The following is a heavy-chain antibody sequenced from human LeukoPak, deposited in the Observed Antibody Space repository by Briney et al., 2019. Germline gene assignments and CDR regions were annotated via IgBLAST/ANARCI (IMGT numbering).Heavy chain of an antibody. Sequence: GGSLRLSCAASGFSFSNYGMHWVRQAPGKGLEWVAVIWYDGSNKYYADSVKGRFTISRDNSKNTLYVQMSSLRAEDTAVYYCARSNNGGWGYCDYWGQGSLVTVYS. J-gene: IGHJ4*02. CDR1: GFSFSNYG. CDR3: ARSNNGGWGYCDY. CDR2: IWYDGSNK. V-gene: IGHV3-33*01. D-gene: IGHD3-16*01.